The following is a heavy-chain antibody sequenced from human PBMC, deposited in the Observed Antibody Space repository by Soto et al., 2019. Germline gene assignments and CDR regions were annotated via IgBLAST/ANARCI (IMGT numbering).Heavy chain of an antibody. Sequence: SETLSLTCTVSGGSISSGGYYWSWIRQHPGKGLEWIGYIYYSGSTYYNPSLKSRVTIPVDTSKNQFSLKLSSVTAADTAVYYCARSELRGYGIDPWGQGTLVTVSS. CDR1: GGSISSGGYY. J-gene: IGHJ5*02. V-gene: IGHV4-31*03. CDR2: IYYSGST. CDR3: ARSELRGYGIDP. D-gene: IGHD5-12*01.